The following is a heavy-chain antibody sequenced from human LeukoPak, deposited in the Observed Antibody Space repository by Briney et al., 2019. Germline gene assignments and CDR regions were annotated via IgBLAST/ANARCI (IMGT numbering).Heavy chain of an antibody. D-gene: IGHD3-9*01. CDR3: ATATGHYYYYMDV. CDR2: ISAYNGNT. Sequence: ASVKVSCKASGYTFTSYGISWVRQAPGQGLEWMGWISAYNGNTNYAQKFQGRVTMTEDTSTDTAYMELSSLRSEDTAVYYCATATGHYYYYMDVWGKGTTVTVSS. CDR1: GYTFTSYG. V-gene: IGHV1-18*01. J-gene: IGHJ6*03.